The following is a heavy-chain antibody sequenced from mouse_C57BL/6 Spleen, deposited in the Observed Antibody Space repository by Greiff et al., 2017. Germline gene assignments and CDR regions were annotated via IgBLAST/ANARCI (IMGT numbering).Heavy chain of an antibody. CDR1: GYSITSGYY. CDR3: ARANWDYAMDY. Sequence: DVKLQESGPGLVKPSQSLSLTCSVTGYSITSGYYWNWIRQFPGNKLEWMGYISYDGSNNYNPSLKNRISITRDTSKNQFFLKLNSVTTEDTATYYCARANWDYAMDYWGQGTSVTVSS. CDR2: ISYDGSN. V-gene: IGHV3-6*01. D-gene: IGHD4-1*01. J-gene: IGHJ4*01.